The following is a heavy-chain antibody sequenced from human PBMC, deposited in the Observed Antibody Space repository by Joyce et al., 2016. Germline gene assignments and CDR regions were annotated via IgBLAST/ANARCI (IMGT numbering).Heavy chain of an antibody. J-gene: IGHJ4*02. D-gene: IGHD3-3*01. V-gene: IGHV1-18*01. CDR3: VRDIGSGPSVY. CDR2: ISAYNGNT. Sequence: QVHLEQSGAEVTKPGASMKVSCKASGYDFTSYGISWVRQAPGQGLEWMVWISAYNGNTNYAQKFQGRGTMTTDTSTSTAYMELMSLRSDDTAVYYCVRDIGSGPSVYWGQGTLVTVSS. CDR1: GYDFTSYG.